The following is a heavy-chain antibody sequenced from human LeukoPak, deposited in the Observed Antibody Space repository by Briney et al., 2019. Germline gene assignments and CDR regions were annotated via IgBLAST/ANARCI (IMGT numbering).Heavy chain of an antibody. CDR2: IRNKPHSYTT. CDR3: TRVASLVYDY. Sequence: GGSLRLSCAASGFTFSDHYMDWVRQAPGKGLEWVGRIRNKPHSYTTEYAASVKGRFTISRDDSKNSLYLQMTSLKTEDTAVYHCTRVASLVYDYWGQGTLVTVSS. CDR1: GFTFSDHY. D-gene: IGHD2-15*01. V-gene: IGHV3-72*01. J-gene: IGHJ4*02.